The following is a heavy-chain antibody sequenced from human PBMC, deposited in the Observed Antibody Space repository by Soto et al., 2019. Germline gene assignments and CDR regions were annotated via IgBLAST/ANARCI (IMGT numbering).Heavy chain of an antibody. CDR1: GYTFTSYG. J-gene: IGHJ6*02. CDR2: ISAYNGNT. V-gene: IGHV1-18*04. Sequence: ASVKVSCKASGYTFTSYGISWVRQAPGQGLEWMGWISAYNGNTNYAQKLQGRVTMTTDTSPSTSYMELRSLRSDDTAVYYCARGRNYPPPREYYYYGMDVWGQGTTVTVSS. CDR3: ARGRNYPPPREYYYYGMDV. D-gene: IGHD4-4*01.